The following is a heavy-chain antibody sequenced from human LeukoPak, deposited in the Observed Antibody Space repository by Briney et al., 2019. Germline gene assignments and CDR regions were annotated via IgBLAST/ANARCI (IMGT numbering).Heavy chain of an antibody. Sequence: SSVTVSCKVSGYTLTDLSMHWVRHSTRKGLERMGGFDPEDCETIYAQKIQGLVTMTEDTSTDTAYIELSSLRSEGTAVYYCATSSGYTHDFDYWGQGTLVTVSS. CDR1: GYTLTDLS. CDR3: ATSSGYTHDFDY. D-gene: IGHD3-22*01. V-gene: IGHV1-24*01. J-gene: IGHJ4*02. CDR2: FDPEDCET.